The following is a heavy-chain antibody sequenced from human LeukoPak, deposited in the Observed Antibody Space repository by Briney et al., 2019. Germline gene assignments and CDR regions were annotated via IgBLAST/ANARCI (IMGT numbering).Heavy chain of an antibody. CDR1: GGSISSSSYY. CDR2: IYYSGST. V-gene: IGHV4-39*01. CDR3: ARHHALQLSSDLDY. Sequence: SSETLSLTCTVSGGSISSSSYYWGWIRQPPGKGLEWIGSIYYSGSTYYNPSLKSRVTISVDTSKNQFSLKLSSVTAADTAVYYCARHHALQLSSDLDYWGQGTLVTVSS. J-gene: IGHJ4*02. D-gene: IGHD5-18*01.